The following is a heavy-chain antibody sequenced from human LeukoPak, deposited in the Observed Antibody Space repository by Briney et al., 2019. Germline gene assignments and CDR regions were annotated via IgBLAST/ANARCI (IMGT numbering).Heavy chain of an antibody. D-gene: IGHD3-22*01. Sequence: PSETLSLTCAVYGGSFSGYYWSWIRQPPGKGLEWIGEINHSGSTNHNPSLKSRVTISVDTSKNQFSLKLSSVTAADTAVYYCARVHYDSSGYYYAWFDPWGQGTLVTVSS. CDR2: INHSGST. V-gene: IGHV4-34*01. CDR3: ARVHYDSSGYYYAWFDP. CDR1: GGSFSGYY. J-gene: IGHJ5*02.